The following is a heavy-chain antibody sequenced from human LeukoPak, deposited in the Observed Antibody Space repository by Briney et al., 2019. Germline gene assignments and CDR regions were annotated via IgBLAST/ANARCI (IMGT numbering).Heavy chain of an antibody. CDR2: INPNSGGT. D-gene: IGHD2-8*01. Sequence: ASVTVSFTASGYTFTIYGISWVRQAPGQGPEWMGWINPNSGGTNYAQKFQGRVTMTRDTSISTAYMELSRLRSDDTAVYYCARCALNGDPYDAFDMWGQGTMVTVSS. J-gene: IGHJ3*02. CDR1: GYTFTIYG. V-gene: IGHV1-2*02. CDR3: ARCALNGDPYDAFDM.